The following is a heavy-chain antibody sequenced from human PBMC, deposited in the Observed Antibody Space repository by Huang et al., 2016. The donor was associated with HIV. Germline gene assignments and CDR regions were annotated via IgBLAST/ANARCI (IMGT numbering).Heavy chain of an antibody. CDR3: AKDQELSSVTGTPAGIFDF. V-gene: IGHV3-30*18. J-gene: IGHJ4*02. D-gene: IGHD6-19*01. CDR2: REHEGSDK. CDR1: GFTFSKYG. Sequence: QVHLVESGGGVVQPGRSLRLSCAASGFTFSKYGMYWVRQAPGKGLEWVALREHEGSDKYYGDSGKGRFIISRDNSRKMLYLQMNSLRAEDTAVYYCAKDQELSSVTGTPAGIFDFWGQGTLVTVSS.